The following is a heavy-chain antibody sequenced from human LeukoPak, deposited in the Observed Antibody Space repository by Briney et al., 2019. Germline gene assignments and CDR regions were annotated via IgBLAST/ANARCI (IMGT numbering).Heavy chain of an antibody. Sequence: GGSLRLSCAASGFTFSDYWMSWLRQAPGKGLEYVANIKKDGSEKHYVDSVKGRFTISRDNAKNSLYLQMNSLRAEDTAVYYCARDRARGFDYWGQGTLVTVSS. D-gene: IGHD3-10*01. CDR1: GFTFSDYW. CDR3: ARDRARGFDY. V-gene: IGHV3-7*01. J-gene: IGHJ4*02. CDR2: IKKDGSEK.